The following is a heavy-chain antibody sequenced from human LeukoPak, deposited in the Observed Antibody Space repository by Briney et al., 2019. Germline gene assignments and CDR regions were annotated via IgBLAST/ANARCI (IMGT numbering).Heavy chain of an antibody. CDR1: GFTFSSYS. CDR2: VAYDGFAGSHT. CDR3: AKGSADRYGSGNYYLDY. D-gene: IGHD3-10*01. V-gene: IGHV3-30*18. Sequence: GGSLRLSCVASGFTFSSYSMHWVRQAPGKGLQWVAVVAYDGFAGSHTYYADSVKGRFTISRDNSKNTLDLQMSSLRLEDTGVYFCAKGSADRYGSGNYYLDYWGQGILVTVSS. J-gene: IGHJ4*02.